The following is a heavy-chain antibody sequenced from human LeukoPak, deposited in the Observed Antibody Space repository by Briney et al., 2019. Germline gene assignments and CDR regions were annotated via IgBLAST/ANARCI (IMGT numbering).Heavy chain of an antibody. V-gene: IGHV4-30-4*01. Sequence: PSQTLSLTCTVSGGSISSGDYYWSWIRQPPGKGLEWIGYIYYSGSTYYNPSPKSRVTISVDTSKNQFSLKLSSVTAADTAVYYCARSNGDYGNWFDPWGQGTLVTVSS. J-gene: IGHJ5*02. CDR1: GGSISSGDYY. CDR3: ARSNGDYGNWFDP. CDR2: IYYSGST. D-gene: IGHD4-17*01.